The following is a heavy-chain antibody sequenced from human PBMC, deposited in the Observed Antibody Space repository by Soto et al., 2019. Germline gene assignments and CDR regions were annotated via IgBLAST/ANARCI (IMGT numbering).Heavy chain of an antibody. CDR3: ARESPTGLNWFDP. V-gene: IGHV3-48*01. CDR1: GFTFSSYS. J-gene: IGHJ5*02. Sequence: GGSLRLSCAASGFTFSSYSMNWVRQAPGKGLEWVSYISSSSSTIYYADSVKGRFTISRDNAKNSLYLQMNSLRAEDTAVYYWARESPTGLNWFDPWGQGTLVTVSS. CDR2: ISSSSSTI.